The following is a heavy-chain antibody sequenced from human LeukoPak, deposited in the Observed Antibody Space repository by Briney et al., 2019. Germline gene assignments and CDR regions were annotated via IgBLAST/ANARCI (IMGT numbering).Heavy chain of an antibody. CDR1: GYSFTTYW. CDR2: IYPSDSDI. Sequence: KPGESLKISCKGSGYSFTTYWIGWVRQMPGKSLEWLGIIYPSDSDIRISPSFQGQVTISVDKSINTAYLQWSSLKASDTAIYYCARRAVVIGVGYFDYWGQGTLVTVSS. J-gene: IGHJ4*02. D-gene: IGHD4-23*01. CDR3: ARRAVVIGVGYFDY. V-gene: IGHV5-51*06.